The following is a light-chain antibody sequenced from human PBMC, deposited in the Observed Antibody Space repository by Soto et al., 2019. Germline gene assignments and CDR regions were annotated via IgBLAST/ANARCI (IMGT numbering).Light chain of an antibody. CDR2: KAS. CDR1: QSISTW. J-gene: IGKJ4*01. CDR3: QQYNTYPLT. V-gene: IGKV1-5*03. Sequence: DIQMTQSPSTLSASVGDRVTITCRASQSISTWLAWYQKKPGKAPKLLIYKASSLESGVPSRFSGSGSGTEFTLTYSSLQPDDFATYYCQQYNTYPLTFGGGTTVEIK.